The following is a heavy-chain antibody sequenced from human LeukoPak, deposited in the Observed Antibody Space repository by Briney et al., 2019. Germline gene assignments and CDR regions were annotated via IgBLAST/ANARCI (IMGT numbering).Heavy chain of an antibody. CDR2: IWYDGSNK. CDR1: GFTFSSDG. V-gene: IGHV3-33*01. J-gene: IGHJ4*02. Sequence: GGSLRLSCAASGFTFSSDGMHWVRQAPGKGLEWVAVIWYDGSNKYYADSVKGRFTISRDNSKNTLYLQMNSLRAEDTAVYYCAREMSLSSSGWYRHFDYWGQGTLVTVSS. CDR3: AREMSLSSSGWYRHFDY. D-gene: IGHD6-19*01.